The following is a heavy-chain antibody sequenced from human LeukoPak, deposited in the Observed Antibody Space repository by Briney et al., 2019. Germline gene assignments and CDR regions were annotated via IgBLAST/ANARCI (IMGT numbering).Heavy chain of an antibody. CDR3: AREHSSGWYGGDRAFDI. CDR1: GGSVSSGNYY. Sequence: PSETLSLTCTVSGGSVSSGNYYWSWIRQPPGKGLEWIGYIYYSGSTNYNPSLKSRVTISVDTSKNQFSLKLSSVTAADTAVYYCAREHSSGWYGGDRAFDIWGQGTMVTVSS. CDR2: IYYSGST. V-gene: IGHV4-61*01. D-gene: IGHD6-19*01. J-gene: IGHJ3*02.